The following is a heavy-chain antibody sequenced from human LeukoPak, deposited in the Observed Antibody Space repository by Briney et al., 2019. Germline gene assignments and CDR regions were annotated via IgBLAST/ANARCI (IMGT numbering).Heavy chain of an antibody. CDR3: ASGAHYSSSWSYLDY. CDR1: GFTFSIYW. CDR2: MKQDETEK. J-gene: IGHJ4*02. Sequence: GGSLRLSCAASGFTFSIYWMSWVRQAPGKGLEWVANMKQDETEKYYVDSVKGRFTISRDNAKNSLYLQMNGLRAEDTAVYYCASGAHYSSSWSYLDYWGQGALVTVSS. V-gene: IGHV3-7*01. D-gene: IGHD6-13*01.